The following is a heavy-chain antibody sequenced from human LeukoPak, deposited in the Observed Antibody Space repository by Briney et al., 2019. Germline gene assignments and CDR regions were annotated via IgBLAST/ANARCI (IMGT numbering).Heavy chain of an antibody. V-gene: IGHV4-34*01. J-gene: IGHJ4*02. Sequence: SETLSLTCAVYGGSFSGYYWSWIRQPPGKGLEWIGEINHSGSTNYNPSLKSRVTISVDTSKNQFSLKLSSVTAADTAVYYCARIGGLSGSYDYWGQGTLVTVSS. D-gene: IGHD1-26*01. CDR2: INHSGST. CDR3: ARIGGLSGSYDY. CDR1: GGSFSGYY.